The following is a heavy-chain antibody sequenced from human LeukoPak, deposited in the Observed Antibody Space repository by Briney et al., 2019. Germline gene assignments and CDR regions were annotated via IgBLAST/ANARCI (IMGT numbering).Heavy chain of an antibody. V-gene: IGHV1-2*04. CDR2: INPNSGGT. Sequence: ASVKVSCKASGYTFTGYYMHWVRQAPGQGLEWMGWINPNSGGTNYAQKFQGWVTMTRDTSISTAYMELSRLRSDDTAVYYCARGLRSLGYSGATYRGYYFDYWGQGTLVTVSS. CDR3: ARGLRSLGYSGATYRGYYFDY. J-gene: IGHJ4*02. CDR1: GYTFTGYY. D-gene: IGHD5-12*01.